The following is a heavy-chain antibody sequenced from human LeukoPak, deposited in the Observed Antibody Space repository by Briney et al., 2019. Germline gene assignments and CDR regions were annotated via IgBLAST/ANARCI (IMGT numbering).Heavy chain of an antibody. D-gene: IGHD6-13*01. J-gene: IGHJ6*02. CDR1: GFTFNTYV. Sequence: GGSLRLSCAASGFTFNTYVMSWVRQAPGKGLEWVSAVSDTGGSTYFADSVKGRFTISRDNSKNTVYLQMSSLRVDDTAVYYCAKAASSSWPSYYYGMDVWGQGTTVTVSS. CDR2: VSDTGGST. V-gene: IGHV3-23*01. CDR3: AKAASSSWPSYYYGMDV.